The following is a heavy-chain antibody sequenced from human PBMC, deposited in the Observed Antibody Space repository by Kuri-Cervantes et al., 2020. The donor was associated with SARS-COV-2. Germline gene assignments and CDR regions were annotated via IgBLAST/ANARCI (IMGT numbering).Heavy chain of an antibody. D-gene: IGHD3-22*01. CDR3: ALVVIPCYFDY. CDR2: ISSSGSTI. V-gene: IGHV3-11*04. CDR1: GFTFSDYY. Sequence: GESLKISCAASGFTFSDYYMSWIRQAPGKGLEWVSYISSSGSTIYYADSVKGLFTISRDNAKNSLYLQMNSLRAEDTAVYYCALVVIPCYFDYWGQGTLVTVSS. J-gene: IGHJ4*02.